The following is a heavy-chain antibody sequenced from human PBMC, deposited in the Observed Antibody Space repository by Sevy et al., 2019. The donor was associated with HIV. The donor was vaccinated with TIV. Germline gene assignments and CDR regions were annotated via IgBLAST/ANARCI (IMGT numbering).Heavy chain of an antibody. CDR3: ARGAYYGSGYNYFDP. CDR1: GYNFRKYT. V-gene: IGHV7-4-1*02. CDR2: INTDTGNP. J-gene: IGHJ5*02. D-gene: IGHD3-10*01. Sequence: ASVKVSCKASGYNFRKYTMNWVRQAPGQGLEWMGWINTDTGNPTYAQGFTGQFVFSLDTSASTTYLQITSLKAEDTAVYYCARGAYYGSGYNYFDPWGQGTLVTVSS.